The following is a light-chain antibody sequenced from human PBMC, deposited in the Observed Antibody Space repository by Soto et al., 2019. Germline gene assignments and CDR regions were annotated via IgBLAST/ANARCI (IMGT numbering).Light chain of an antibody. CDR1: QSISSY. J-gene: IGKJ1*01. V-gene: IGKV1-39*01. Sequence: DIQMTQSPSSLSASVGDRVTITCRASQSISSYLNWYQQKPGKAPKLLIYAASSLQSGLPSRCSGSGSGTDFSLTISSLQPEDFATYYGQQSYSTHWTVGQGTKVEIK. CDR3: QQSYSTHWT. CDR2: AAS.